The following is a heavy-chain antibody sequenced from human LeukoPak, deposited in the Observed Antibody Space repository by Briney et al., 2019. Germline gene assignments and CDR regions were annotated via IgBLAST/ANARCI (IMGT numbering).Heavy chain of an antibody. CDR3: ARAVWGSSGSYSEFDH. Sequence: SETLSLTCTVSGGSISSYYWSWTRQPPGKGLEWIGYIYYSGSTNYNPSLKSRVTISVDTSKNQFSLKLSSVTAADTAVYYCARAVWGSSGSYSEFDHWGQGTLVTVSS. V-gene: IGHV4-59*01. CDR1: GGSISSYY. J-gene: IGHJ4*02. D-gene: IGHD1-26*01. CDR2: IYYSGST.